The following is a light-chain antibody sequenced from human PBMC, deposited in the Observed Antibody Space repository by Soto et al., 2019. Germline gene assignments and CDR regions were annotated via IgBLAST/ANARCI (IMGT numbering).Light chain of an antibody. Sequence: IQLTQSPSSLSASVGDRVTITCRASQGIASYLAWYRQKPGKAPKLLIYAASSLQSGVPSRFRGSGSGTDFTLTITSLQPEDFATYYCQQLTSYFTFGPGTKVDI. CDR3: QQLTSYFT. V-gene: IGKV1-9*01. J-gene: IGKJ3*01. CDR1: QGIASY. CDR2: AAS.